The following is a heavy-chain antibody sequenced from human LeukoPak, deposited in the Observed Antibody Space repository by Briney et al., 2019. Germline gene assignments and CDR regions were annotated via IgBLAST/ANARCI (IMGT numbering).Heavy chain of an antibody. CDR1: GFTFSSYA. CDR2: ISYDGSNK. J-gene: IGHJ4*02. V-gene: IGHV3-30-3*01. Sequence: PGGSLRLSCAASGFTFSSYAMHWVRQAPGKGLEWVAVISYDGSNKYYADSVKGRFTISRDNSKNTLYLQMNSLRAEDTAVYYCAKGMGPKLNYYGSGNWGQGTLVTVSS. D-gene: IGHD3-10*01. CDR3: AKGMGPKLNYYGSGN.